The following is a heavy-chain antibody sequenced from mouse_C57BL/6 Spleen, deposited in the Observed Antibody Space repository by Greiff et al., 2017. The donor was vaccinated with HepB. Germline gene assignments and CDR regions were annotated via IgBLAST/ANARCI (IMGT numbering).Heavy chain of an antibody. CDR2: IDPSDSYT. Sequence: VQLQQPGAELVRPGTSVKLSCKASGYTFTSYWMHWVKQRPGQGLEWIGVIDPSDSYTNYNQKFKGKATLTVDTSSSTAYMQLSSLTSEDSAVYYCRGWNGDYFDYWGQGTTLTVSS. CDR1: GYTFTSYW. CDR3: RGWNGDYFDY. V-gene: IGHV1-59*01. J-gene: IGHJ2*01. D-gene: IGHD2-3*01.